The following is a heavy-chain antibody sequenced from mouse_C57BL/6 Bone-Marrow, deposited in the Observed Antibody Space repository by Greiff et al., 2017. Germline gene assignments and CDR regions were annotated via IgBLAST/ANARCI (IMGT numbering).Heavy chain of an antibody. CDR1: GFTFSSYG. V-gene: IGHV5-6*01. CDR3: ARGPTVEKAY. J-gene: IGHJ3*01. CDR2: ISSGGSYT. D-gene: IGHD1-1*01. Sequence: EVQRVESGGDLVKPGGSLKLSCAASGFTFSSYGMSWVRQTPDKRLEWVATISSGGSYTYYPDSVKGRFTISRDNAKNTLYLQMSSLKSEDTAMYYCARGPTVEKAYRGQRTLVTVSA.